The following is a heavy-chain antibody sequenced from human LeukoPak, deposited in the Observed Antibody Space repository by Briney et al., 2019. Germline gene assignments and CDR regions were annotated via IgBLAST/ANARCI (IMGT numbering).Heavy chain of an antibody. V-gene: IGHV3-74*01. Sequence: GGSLRLSCAASGFSFSSYWMHWVRQAPGKGLLWVSRINTDGSATYYADSVKGRFTISRDNAKTTLYLQMNSLRAEDTAVYYCAKERAVGATDPLDYWGQGNLVSVSS. J-gene: IGHJ4*02. D-gene: IGHD1-26*01. CDR3: AKERAVGATDPLDY. CDR2: INTDGSAT. CDR1: GFSFSSYW.